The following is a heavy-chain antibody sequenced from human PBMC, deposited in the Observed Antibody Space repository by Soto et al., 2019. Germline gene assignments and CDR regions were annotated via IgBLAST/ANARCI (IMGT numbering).Heavy chain of an antibody. CDR2: FTCGGST. J-gene: IGHJ4*02. V-gene: IGHV3-23*01. D-gene: IGHD6-19*01. CDR3: ARTDKYNPQSSGWANRFDY. CDR1: GFIFSNYA. Sequence: EVQLLESGGDLVQPGGSLRLSCAASGFIFSNYAMTWVRQAPGKGPEWVSTFTCGGSTYYRDTVKGRFTISRDNSKNTLYLQMNSLRAEDTAVYYCARTDKYNPQSSGWANRFDYWGQGTLVTVSS.